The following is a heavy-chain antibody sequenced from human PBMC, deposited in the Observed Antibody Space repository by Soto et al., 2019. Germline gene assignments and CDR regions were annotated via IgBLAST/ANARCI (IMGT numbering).Heavy chain of an antibody. D-gene: IGHD4-17*01. CDR3: AKDRGDYGGNSGNWYFDL. J-gene: IGHJ2*01. CDR1: GFTFSSYA. Sequence: VQLLESGGGLVQPGGSLRLSCAASGFTFSSYAMSWVRQAPGKGLEWVSAISGSGGSTYYADSVKGRFTISRDNSKNTLYLQMNSLRAEDTAVYYCAKDRGDYGGNSGNWYFDLWGRGTLVTVSS. CDR2: ISGSGGST. V-gene: IGHV3-23*01.